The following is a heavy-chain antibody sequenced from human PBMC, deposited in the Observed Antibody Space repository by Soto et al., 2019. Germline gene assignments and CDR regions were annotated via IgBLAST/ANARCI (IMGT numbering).Heavy chain of an antibody. D-gene: IGHD4-17*01. CDR1: GYTFTKFD. V-gene: IGHV1-8*01. Sequence: QVQLVQSGAEVKKPGASVRVSCKASGYTFTKFDINRVRQATGQGLEWMGWMNPNSGNTGYAQKFQGRVTMTRNTSITTAYMELSTLRSEDTAVYYCVRGDYGDYSHWFDPWGQGTLVTVSS. CDR2: MNPNSGNT. CDR3: VRGDYGDYSHWFDP. J-gene: IGHJ5*02.